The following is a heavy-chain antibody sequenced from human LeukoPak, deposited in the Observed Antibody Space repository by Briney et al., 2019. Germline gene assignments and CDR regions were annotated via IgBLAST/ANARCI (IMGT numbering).Heavy chain of an antibody. J-gene: IGHJ4*02. Sequence: GGSLRLSCTASGFTFSSYAMSWVRQAPGEGLEWVSAIRGGGASTYYADSVKGRFTISRDNSKNTLYLQMNSLRAEDTAVYYCAKMGYNWNDGADYWGQGTLVTVSS. CDR2: IRGGGAST. CDR1: GFTFSSYA. CDR3: AKMGYNWNDGADY. D-gene: IGHD1-20*01. V-gene: IGHV3-23*01.